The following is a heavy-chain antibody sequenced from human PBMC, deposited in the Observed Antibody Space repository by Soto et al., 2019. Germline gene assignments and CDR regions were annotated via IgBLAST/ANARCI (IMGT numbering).Heavy chain of an antibody. Sequence: GGSLRLSCAASGFTFNNYAMNCVRQAPGKGLEWVATISGTGGSTYYADSVKGRFTISRDNSKNTLYLQMNSLRVEDTAVYYCAKDRLGGNFDYWGQGTQVTVSS. V-gene: IGHV3-23*01. CDR3: AKDRLGGNFDY. CDR1: GFTFNNYA. J-gene: IGHJ4*02. CDR2: ISGTGGST.